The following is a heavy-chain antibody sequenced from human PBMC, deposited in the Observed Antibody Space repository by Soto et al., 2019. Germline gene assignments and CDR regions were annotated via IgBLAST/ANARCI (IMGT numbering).Heavy chain of an antibody. Sequence: QVQLGRSGAEVKKPVSSVKVSCKASGGTFSSYASSWVRQAPGQGLEWMGGIIPIFGTANYAQKFQGRVTITADESTSTAYMEPSSLRSEDTVVYYCARDPDTAMAKGAFDIWGQGTLVTVSS. J-gene: IGHJ3*02. CDR3: ARDPDTAMAKGAFDI. CDR2: IIPIFGTA. V-gene: IGHV1-69*12. CDR1: GGTFSSYA. D-gene: IGHD5-18*01.